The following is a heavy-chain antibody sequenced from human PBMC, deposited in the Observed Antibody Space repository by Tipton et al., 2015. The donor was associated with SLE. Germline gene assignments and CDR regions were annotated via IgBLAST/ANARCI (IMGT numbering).Heavy chain of an antibody. CDR1: GVSVTNYY. J-gene: IGHJ6*02. V-gene: IGHV4-59*02. CDR2: IQGRENT. Sequence: TLSLTCTVSGVSVTNYYWSWIRQPPGKRLAWIGFIQGRENTNYNPSLESRVTISVDTSKNQFSLQLTSVTAADTAIYYCARESFSNDFYYDMDVWGQGPTVTVSS. CDR3: ARESFSNDFYYDMDV. D-gene: IGHD2-8*01.